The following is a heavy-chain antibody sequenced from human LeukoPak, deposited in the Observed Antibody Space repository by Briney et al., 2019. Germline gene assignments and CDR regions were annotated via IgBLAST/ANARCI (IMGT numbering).Heavy chain of an antibody. CDR1: GFTFSSYA. D-gene: IGHD5-12*01. V-gene: IGHV3-30-3*01. CDR2: ISYDGSNK. CDR3: AREYGYDDGQEIEDY. Sequence: QSGGSLRLSCAASGFTFSSYAMHWVRQAPGKGLEWVAVISYDGSNKYYADSVKGRFTISRDNSKNTLYLQMNSLRAEDTAVYYCAREYGYDDGQEIEDYWGQGTLVTVSS. J-gene: IGHJ4*02.